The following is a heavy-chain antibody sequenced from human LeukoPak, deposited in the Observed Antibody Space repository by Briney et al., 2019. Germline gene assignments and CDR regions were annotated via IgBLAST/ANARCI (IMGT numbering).Heavy chain of an antibody. Sequence: AASVKVSCKASGYTFTSYGISWVRQAPGQGLEWMGWISAYNGNTNYAQKLQGRVAMTTDTSTSTAYMELRSLRSDDTAVYYCARDKTSLSPQNYYGMDVWGQGTTVTVSS. V-gene: IGHV1-18*01. D-gene: IGHD1-14*01. J-gene: IGHJ6*02. CDR1: GYTFTSYG. CDR3: ARDKTSLSPQNYYGMDV. CDR2: ISAYNGNT.